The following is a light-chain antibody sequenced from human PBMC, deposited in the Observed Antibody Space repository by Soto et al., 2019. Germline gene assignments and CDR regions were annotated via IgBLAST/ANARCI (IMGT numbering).Light chain of an antibody. Sequence: QAVVTQPASVSGSPGQSITISCSGTSSDIGAYDHVAWFQQFPGKTPKLMIYSVSNRPSGVSYRFSGSKSGNTASLTISGLQAEDEADYYCISYTVNRSYVFGTGTKLTVL. CDR2: SVS. V-gene: IGLV2-14*03. J-gene: IGLJ1*01. CDR3: ISYTVNRSYV. CDR1: SSDIGAYDH.